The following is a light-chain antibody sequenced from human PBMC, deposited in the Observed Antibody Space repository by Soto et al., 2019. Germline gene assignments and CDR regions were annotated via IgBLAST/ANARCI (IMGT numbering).Light chain of an antibody. CDR2: RNN. V-gene: IGLV1-47*01. CDR3: AAGDDSLSVV. J-gene: IGLJ3*02. Sequence: QSVLTQPPSACGTPGQRVTISCSGSSSNIESNYVYWYQQLPGTAPKLLIYRNNQRPSGVPDRFSGSKSGTSASLAISGLRSEDEAEYYCAAGDDSLSVVFGGGTKLTVL. CDR1: SSNIESNY.